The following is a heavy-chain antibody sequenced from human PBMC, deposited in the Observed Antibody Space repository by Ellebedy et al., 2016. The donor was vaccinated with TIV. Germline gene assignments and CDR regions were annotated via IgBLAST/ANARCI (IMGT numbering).Heavy chain of an antibody. Sequence: GGSLRLXXAASGFTFNSYAMHWVRQVPGKGLEWVAVISYDGSNTYYADSVKGRFTISRDNSKNTLYLQMNSLRAEDTAVYYCARRLSAEYWGQGTLVTVSS. CDR2: ISYDGSNT. CDR3: ARRLSAEY. V-gene: IGHV3-30-3*01. J-gene: IGHJ4*02. D-gene: IGHD2-15*01. CDR1: GFTFNSYA.